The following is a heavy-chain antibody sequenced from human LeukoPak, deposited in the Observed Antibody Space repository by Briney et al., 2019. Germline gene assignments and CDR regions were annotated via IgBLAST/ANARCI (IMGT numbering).Heavy chain of an antibody. CDR3: ARDLYGSGWYGEDWFDP. CDR1: GFTFSSYA. Sequence: GGSLRLSCAASGFTFSSYAMSWVRQAPGKGLEWVSSISSSSSYIYYADSVGGRFTISRDNAKNSLYLQMNSLRAEDTAVYYCARDLYGSGWYGEDWFDPWGQGTLVTVSS. J-gene: IGHJ5*02. V-gene: IGHV3-21*01. CDR2: ISSSSSYI. D-gene: IGHD6-19*01.